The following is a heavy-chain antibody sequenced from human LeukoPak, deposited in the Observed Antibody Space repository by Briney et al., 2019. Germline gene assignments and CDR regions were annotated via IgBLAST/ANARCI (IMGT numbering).Heavy chain of an antibody. Sequence: SEGLSLTCAVSGDSISTSSYCWGWIRHPPGKGLEWLGRIYGIGSAYYTPHIKRRVATSAAESNTQFSLNLYSVAAAHTAVLYCTRSYYYDYRQIDYWGQGNLGTVSS. V-gene: IGHV4-39*01. J-gene: IGHJ4*02. CDR1: GDSISTSSYC. CDR2: IYGIGSA. CDR3: TRSYYYDYRQIDY. D-gene: IGHD3-22*01.